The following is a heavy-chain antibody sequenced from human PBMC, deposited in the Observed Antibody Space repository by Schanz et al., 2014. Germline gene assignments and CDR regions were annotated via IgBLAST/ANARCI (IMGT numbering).Heavy chain of an antibody. CDR1: GYTFTNHY. Sequence: QVQVIQSGPEVKKPGASVKVSCKASGYTFTNHYLHWVRQAPGQGLEWMGRISPSSGGTNYAQNFQGRVTMTKDTSINTVYMELSTLTSDDTAVYYGARESVSRTRLFDPWGQGTLVTVSS. V-gene: IGHV1-2*06. CDR2: ISPSSGGT. J-gene: IGHJ5*02. CDR3: ARESVSRTRLFDP. D-gene: IGHD3-3*01.